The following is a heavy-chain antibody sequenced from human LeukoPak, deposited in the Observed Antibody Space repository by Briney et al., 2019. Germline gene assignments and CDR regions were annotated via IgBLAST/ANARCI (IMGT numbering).Heavy chain of an antibody. V-gene: IGHV3-23*01. CDR2: ISGSGGST. J-gene: IGHJ3*02. CDR3: AKLSYYYDSSGPDAFDI. D-gene: IGHD3-22*01. Sequence: PGGSLRLSCAASGFTFSSYAMSWVRQAPGKGLEWVSAISGSGGSTYYADSVKGRFTISRDNSKNTLYLQMNSLRAEDTAVYYCAKLSYYYDSSGPDAFDIWGQGTMVTVSS. CDR1: GFTFSSYA.